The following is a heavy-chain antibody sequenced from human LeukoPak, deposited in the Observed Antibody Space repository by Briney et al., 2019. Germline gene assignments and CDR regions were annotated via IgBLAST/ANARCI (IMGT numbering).Heavy chain of an antibody. V-gene: IGHV1-2*02. Sequence: ASVKVSCKASGYTFTNYYMHWVRQGPGLGFEWMGWVNPKSGGTSYPQKFQGRLTMTRDTSISTAYMELSRLGSDDTAVYYCVPSANYYYFDYWGQGTLVTVSS. CDR2: VNPKSGGT. CDR3: VPSANYYYFDY. D-gene: IGHD1-26*01. J-gene: IGHJ4*02. CDR1: GYTFTNYY.